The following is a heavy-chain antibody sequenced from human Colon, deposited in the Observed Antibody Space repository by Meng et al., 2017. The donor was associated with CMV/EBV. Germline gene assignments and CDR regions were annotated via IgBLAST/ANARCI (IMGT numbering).Heavy chain of an antibody. Sequence: QVRSVGAGGGVVQSGGSRRLSCAASGFTFRSYGMHWVRQAPGKGLEWVAFIQYDGSNKYYADSVKGRFTISRDNSKNTLSLEMNSLRPEDTAVYYCVKEGSSGHTFEYWGQGTLVTVSS. D-gene: IGHD6-19*01. J-gene: IGHJ4*02. CDR2: IQYDGSNK. CDR1: GFTFRSYG. V-gene: IGHV3-30*02. CDR3: VKEGSSGHTFEY.